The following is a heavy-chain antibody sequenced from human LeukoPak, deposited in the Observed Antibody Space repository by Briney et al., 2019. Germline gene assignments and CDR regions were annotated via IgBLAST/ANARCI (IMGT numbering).Heavy chain of an antibody. CDR1: GGSISSHY. CDR2: IYYSGST. Sequence: KASETLSLTCTVSGGSISSHYWSWIRQPPGKGLEWIGYIYYSGSTNYNPSLKSRVTISVDTSKNQFSLKLSSVTAADTAVYYCARGIAARPGYYYYYMDVWGKGTTVTVSS. CDR3: ARGIAARPGYYYYYMDV. J-gene: IGHJ6*03. V-gene: IGHV4-59*11. D-gene: IGHD6-6*01.